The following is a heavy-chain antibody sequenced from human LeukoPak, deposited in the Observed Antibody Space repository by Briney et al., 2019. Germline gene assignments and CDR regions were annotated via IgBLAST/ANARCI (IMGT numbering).Heavy chain of an antibody. Sequence: KTSEILSLTCTVSGYSISSTISYWGWIRQPPGKGLEWIGSIYYSGTTYYNPSLKSRVTISVDTSKNQFSLKLSSVTAADTAVYYCARGYYGSGSYWDRFDPWGQGTLVTVSS. CDR3: ARGYYGSGSYWDRFDP. CDR1: GYSISSTISY. J-gene: IGHJ5*02. CDR2: IYYSGTT. V-gene: IGHV4-39*07. D-gene: IGHD3-10*01.